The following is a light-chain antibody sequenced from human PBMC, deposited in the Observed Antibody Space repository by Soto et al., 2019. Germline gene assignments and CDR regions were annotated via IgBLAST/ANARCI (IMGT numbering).Light chain of an antibody. V-gene: IGKV1-39*01. CDR2: AAS. Sequence: DLPMTQSPSSLSASVGDRVTITCRASQSISSYLNWYQQKPGKAPKLLIYAASSLQSGVPSRFSGSGSGTDFTLTISSLQPEDFATYYCQQSYSPTTFGPGTKVDIK. CDR3: QQSYSPTT. J-gene: IGKJ3*01. CDR1: QSISSY.